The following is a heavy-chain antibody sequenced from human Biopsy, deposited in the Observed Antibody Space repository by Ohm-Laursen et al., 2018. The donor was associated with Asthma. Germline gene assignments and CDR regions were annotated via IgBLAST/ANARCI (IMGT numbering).Heavy chain of an antibody. CDR1: GFTFSNYV. J-gene: IGHJ4*02. V-gene: IGHV3-30-3*01. CDR3: ARGKTWGRSYYFDY. CDR2: IFFDGSNK. Sequence: SLRLSCAASGFTFSNYVMHWVRQAPGKGLEWVAGIFFDGSNKYYADSVKGRFTISRDNSKDTLYLQVNSLRGDDTAVYYCARGKTWGRSYYFDYWGQGTLVTVSS. D-gene: IGHD6-6*01.